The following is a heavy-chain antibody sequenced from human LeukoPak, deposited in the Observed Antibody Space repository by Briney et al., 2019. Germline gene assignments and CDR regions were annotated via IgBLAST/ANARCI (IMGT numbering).Heavy chain of an antibody. CDR2: ISGSGGST. V-gene: IGHV3-23*01. CDR1: GLTFSSYA. CDR3: AKAKIYRYCSSTSCYGGVDY. J-gene: IGHJ4*02. Sequence: GGSLRLSCAASGLTFSSYAMSWVRQAPGKGLEWVSAISGSGGSTYYADSVKGRFTISRDNSKNTLYLQMNSLRAEDTAVYYCAKAKIYRYCSSTSCYGGVDYWGQGTLVTVSS. D-gene: IGHD2-2*01.